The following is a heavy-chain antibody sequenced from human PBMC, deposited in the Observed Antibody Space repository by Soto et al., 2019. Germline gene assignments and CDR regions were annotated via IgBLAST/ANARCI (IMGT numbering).Heavy chain of an antibody. V-gene: IGHV1-46*03. CDR2: INPSGGST. D-gene: IGHD6-19*01. J-gene: IGHJ4*02. CDR3: AWAVAGTGDY. CDR1: GYTFTSYY. Sequence: QVQLVQSGAEVKKPGASVKVSCKASGYTFTSYYMHWVRQAPGQGLEWMGIINPSGGSTSYAQKFQGRVTMTRDTSTSTGYMELSRLRSEDTAVYYCAWAVAGTGDYWGQGTLVTVSS.